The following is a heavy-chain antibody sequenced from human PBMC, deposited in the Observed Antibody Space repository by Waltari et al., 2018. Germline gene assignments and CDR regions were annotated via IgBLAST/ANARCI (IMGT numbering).Heavy chain of an antibody. CDR1: GGSISSYY. V-gene: IGHV4-59*01. CDR2: IYYSGST. Sequence: QVQLQESGPGLVKPSETLSLTCTVSGGSISSYYWSWIRQPTGKGLEWIGYIYYSGSTNYNPSLKSRVTISVDTSKNQFSLKLSSVTAADTAVYYCARQNDYGDYALGCWGQGTLVTVSS. CDR3: ARQNDYGDYALGC. J-gene: IGHJ4*02. D-gene: IGHD4-17*01.